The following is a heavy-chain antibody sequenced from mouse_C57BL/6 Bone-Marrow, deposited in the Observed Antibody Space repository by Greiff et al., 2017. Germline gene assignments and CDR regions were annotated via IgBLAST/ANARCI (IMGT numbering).Heavy chain of an antibody. Sequence: VQLQQSGAELVRPGASVTLSCKASGYTFTDYEMHWVKQTPVHGLEWIGAIDPETGGTAYNQKFKGKAILTAAKSSSTAYMELRSLTSEDSAVYYCTRNYYGSGYWGQGTTLTVSS. J-gene: IGHJ2*01. CDR3: TRNYYGSGY. V-gene: IGHV1-15*01. CDR1: GYTFTDYE. D-gene: IGHD1-1*01. CDR2: IDPETGGT.